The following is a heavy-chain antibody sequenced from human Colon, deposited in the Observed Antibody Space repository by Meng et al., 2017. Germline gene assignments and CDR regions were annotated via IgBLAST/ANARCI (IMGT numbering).Heavy chain of an antibody. V-gene: IGHV3-74*01. J-gene: IGHJ4*02. CDR3: ARDGPMVGATIDY. CDR2: INPDGSSI. Sequence: EVRLVESGGGLVQPRGSLRLSCAASGFSFSGSWMHWVRQVPGKGLVWVSRINPDGSSITYADSVKGRFTISRDNAKNTLYLQMNSLRAEDTALYYCARDGPMVGATIDYWGQGTLVTVSS. CDR1: GFSFSGSW. D-gene: IGHD1-26*01.